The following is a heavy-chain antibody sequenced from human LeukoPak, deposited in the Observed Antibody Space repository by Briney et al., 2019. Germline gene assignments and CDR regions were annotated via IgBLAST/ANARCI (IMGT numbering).Heavy chain of an antibody. V-gene: IGHV3-30-3*01. CDR3: ARDSPTYYFDY. J-gene: IGHJ4*02. Sequence: GGSLRLSCAASGFTFSSYAMHWVRQAPGKGLEWVAVISYGGSNKYYADSVKGRFTISRDNSKNTLYLQMNSLRAEDTAVYYCARDSPTYYFDYWGQGTLVTVSS. CDR1: GFTFSSYA. CDR2: ISYGGSNK.